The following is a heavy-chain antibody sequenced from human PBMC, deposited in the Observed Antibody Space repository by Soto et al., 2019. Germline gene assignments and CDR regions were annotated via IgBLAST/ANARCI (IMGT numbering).Heavy chain of an antibody. CDR3: ARAAAYYDILTGYYNLSYFQH. Sequence: SVTLSLTCTVSGGSLSSGDYYWSWIRQPPGKGLEWIGYIYYSGSTYYNPSLKSRVTISVDTSKNQFSLKLSSVTAADTAVYYCARAAAYYDILTGYYNLSYFQHRGQGTLVTVSS. V-gene: IGHV4-30-4*01. CDR2: IYYSGST. D-gene: IGHD3-9*01. J-gene: IGHJ1*01. CDR1: GGSLSSGDYY.